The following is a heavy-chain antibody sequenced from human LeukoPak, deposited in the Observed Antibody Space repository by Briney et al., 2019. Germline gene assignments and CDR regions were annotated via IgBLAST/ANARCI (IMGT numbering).Heavy chain of an antibody. CDR2: ISGGGSST. Sequence: PGGSLRLSCAASGFTFSNYAMSWVRQAPGKGLEWVSAISGGGSSTYYADSVKGRFTISRDSSKNTLYLQMNSLRAEDTAVYYCATARGAGYPPYYFDYWGQGTLVTVSS. CDR3: ATARGAGYPPYYFDY. D-gene: IGHD3-9*01. V-gene: IGHV3-23*01. J-gene: IGHJ4*02. CDR1: GFTFSNYA.